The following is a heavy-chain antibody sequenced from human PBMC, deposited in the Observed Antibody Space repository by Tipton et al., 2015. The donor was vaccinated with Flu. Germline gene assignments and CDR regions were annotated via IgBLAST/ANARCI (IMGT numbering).Heavy chain of an antibody. CDR3: ARGSGSGTYVVYDF. Sequence: LVKPTETLSLTCSVSGGSMSSFYWSWIRQPAGKGLEWIGRLYTSGSSNYNPSLKSRVTMSIDTSKNQFSLQLTSLTAADTAVYYCARGSGSGTYVVYDFWGQGTLVTVSS. D-gene: IGHD3-10*01. J-gene: IGHJ4*02. CDR1: GGSMSSFY. V-gene: IGHV4-4*07. CDR2: LYTSGSS.